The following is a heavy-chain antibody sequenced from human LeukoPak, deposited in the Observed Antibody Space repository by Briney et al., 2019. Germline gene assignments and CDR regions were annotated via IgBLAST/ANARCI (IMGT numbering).Heavy chain of an antibody. J-gene: IGHJ4*02. CDR2: INAGNGNT. CDR1: GYTFTSYA. D-gene: IGHD3-10*01. V-gene: IGHV1-3*01. CDR3: ASSKGGVASLLWFGELHY. Sequence: ASVKVSCKASGYTFTSYAMHWVRQAPGQRLEWMGWINAGNGNTKYSQKFQGRVTITRDTSASTAYMELSSLRSEDTAVYYCASSKGGVASLLWFGELHYWGQGTLVTVSS.